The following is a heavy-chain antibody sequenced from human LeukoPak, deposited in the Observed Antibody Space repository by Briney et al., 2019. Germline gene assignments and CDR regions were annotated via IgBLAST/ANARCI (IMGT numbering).Heavy chain of an antibody. D-gene: IGHD3-22*01. CDR2: IIPIFGTA. J-gene: IGHJ4*02. CDR3: AREYYYDSSGYYSFDY. Sequence: ASAKVSCKASGGTFSSYAISWVRQAPGQGLEWMGGIIPIFGTANYAQKFQGRVTITADESTSTAYMELSSLRSEDTAVYYCAREYYYDSSGYYSFDYWGQGTLVTVSS. CDR1: GGTFSSYA. V-gene: IGHV1-69*13.